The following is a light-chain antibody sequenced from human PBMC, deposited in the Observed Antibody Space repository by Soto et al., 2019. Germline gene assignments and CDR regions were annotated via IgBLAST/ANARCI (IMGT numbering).Light chain of an antibody. CDR3: QQYSHLIT. CDR1: QDITNN. Sequence: DIQMTQSPSSLSASVGDRVASTFRASQDITNNLNCYQQKPGKAPKLLIYDASNLETGVPSRFSGSGSGTDFTFTISSLQPEDIATYYCQQYSHLITFGQGTRLEIK. V-gene: IGKV1-33*01. CDR2: DAS. J-gene: IGKJ5*01.